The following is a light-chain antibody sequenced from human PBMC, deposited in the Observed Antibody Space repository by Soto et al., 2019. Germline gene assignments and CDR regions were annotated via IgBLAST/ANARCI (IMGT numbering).Light chain of an antibody. Sequence: EIVMTQSPATLSVSPGERATLSCRASQSVSSNLAWYQQKPGQAPRLLIYAASTRATGIPARFSGSGSGTEFTLTISSLQSEDSAVYYCQQYNNWPPITFGPGTKVDIK. CDR3: QQYNNWPPIT. CDR2: AAS. CDR1: QSVSSN. V-gene: IGKV3-15*01. J-gene: IGKJ3*01.